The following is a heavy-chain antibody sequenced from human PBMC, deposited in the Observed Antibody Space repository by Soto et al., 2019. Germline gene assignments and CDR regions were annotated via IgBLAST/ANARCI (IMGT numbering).Heavy chain of an antibody. J-gene: IGHJ3*02. D-gene: IGHD2-15*01. CDR3: ARTRVVAATLIFAFDI. CDR2: IYYSGST. Sequence: SETLSLTCTVSGGSISSYYWSWIRQPPGKGLEWIGYIYYSGSTNYNPSLKSRVTISVDTSKNQFSLKLSSVTAADTAVYYCARTRVVAATLIFAFDIWGQGTMVTVSS. CDR1: GGSISSYY. V-gene: IGHV4-59*01.